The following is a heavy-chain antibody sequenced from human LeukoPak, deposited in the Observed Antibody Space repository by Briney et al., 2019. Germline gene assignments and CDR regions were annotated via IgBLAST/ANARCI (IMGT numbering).Heavy chain of an antibody. CDR1: GFTFSSYS. CDR2: ISSSSSTI. CDR3: ARDSGYGFDY. J-gene: IGHJ4*02. D-gene: IGHD5-12*01. Sequence: GGSLRLSCAASGFTFSSYSMNWVRQAPGKGLEWVSYISSSSSTIYYADSVKGRFTISRDNAKNSLYLQMNSLRAEDTAVYYSARDSGYGFDYWGQGTLVTVSS. V-gene: IGHV3-48*01.